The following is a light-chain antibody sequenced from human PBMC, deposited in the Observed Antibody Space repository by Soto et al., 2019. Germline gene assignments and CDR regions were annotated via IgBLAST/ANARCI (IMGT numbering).Light chain of an antibody. CDR2: KAS. Sequence: DIQMTQSPSTLSASVGDRVTVTCRASQSLSTWLAWYQQKPGKAPKILVYKASSLESGVPSRFSGSGSGTEFTLTLSSLQPDDSATYYCQHYNGYPITFGGGTKVEIK. V-gene: IGKV1-5*03. CDR1: QSLSTW. J-gene: IGKJ4*01. CDR3: QHYNGYPIT.